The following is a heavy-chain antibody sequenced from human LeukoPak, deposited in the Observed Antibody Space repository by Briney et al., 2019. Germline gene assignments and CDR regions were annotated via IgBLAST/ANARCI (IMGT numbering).Heavy chain of an antibody. CDR1: GGSISSYY. D-gene: IGHD1-26*01. J-gene: IGHJ4*02. Sequence: KPSETLSLTCTVSGGSISSYYWSWIRQPPGKGLEWIGYIYYSGSTNYNPSLKSRVTISVDTSKNQFSLKLSSVTAADTAVYYCARYGWELRGLAVFDYWGQGTLVTVSS. CDR3: ARYGWELRGLAVFDY. V-gene: IGHV4-59*01. CDR2: IYYSGST.